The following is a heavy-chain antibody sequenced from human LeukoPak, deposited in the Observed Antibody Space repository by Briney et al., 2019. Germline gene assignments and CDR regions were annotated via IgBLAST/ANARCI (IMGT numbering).Heavy chain of an antibody. V-gene: IGHV4-4*02. CDR3: AREGGFYRPLDY. J-gene: IGHJ4*02. CDR1: RGSLTSSNW. D-gene: IGHD3-3*01. CDR2: IDHSGST. Sequence: SRPLSLTCAVPRGSLTSSNWWSRVRQPPRNDLDRLGQIDHSGSTKYNPSLKSRATISVDKSKNQFSLKLTSVTAADTAVYYCAREGGFYRPLDYSGQGTLVTVSS.